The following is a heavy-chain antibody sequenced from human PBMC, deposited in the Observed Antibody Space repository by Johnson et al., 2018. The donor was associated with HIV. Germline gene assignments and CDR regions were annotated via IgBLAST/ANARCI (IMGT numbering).Heavy chain of an antibody. D-gene: IGHD5-18*01. CDR1: GITVSSNY. CDR2: IFSVGNT. Sequence: ASGITVSSNYMNWVRQAPGKGLEWVSLIFSVGNTYYADSVKGRFTISRDNSNNMVYLQMDSLRPEDTAVYYCARDGRDLVTRGAFDIWGQGTVVTVS. CDR3: ARDGRDLVTRGAFDI. V-gene: IGHV3-66*02. J-gene: IGHJ3*02.